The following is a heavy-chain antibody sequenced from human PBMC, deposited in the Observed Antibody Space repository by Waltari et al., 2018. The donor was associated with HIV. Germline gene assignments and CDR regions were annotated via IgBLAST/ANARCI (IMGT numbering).Heavy chain of an antibody. D-gene: IGHD6-19*01. J-gene: IGHJ4*02. CDR3: AKGASGWSPGY. Sequence: QVHLVESGGGVVQPGRSLRLSCAASGFTFSSYAMHWVRRAPGKGLEWVAVISYHGDDKYYADSVKGRFTIARDNSKNTLYLQMNSLRAEDTAVYYCAKGASGWSPGYWGQGTLVTVSS. CDR1: GFTFSSYA. CDR2: ISYHGDDK. V-gene: IGHV3-30*18.